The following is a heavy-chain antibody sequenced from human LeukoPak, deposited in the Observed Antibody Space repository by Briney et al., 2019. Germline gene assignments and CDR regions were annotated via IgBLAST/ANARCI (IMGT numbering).Heavy chain of an antibody. CDR1: DSALTTGGVG. Sequence: SGPTLVNPTQTLTLTCSLSDSALTTGGVGVGWIRQPPGKALEWLALIYSDDEKRYNPSLNSRVTITRDTSKTQVVLTMTDMDPVDTATYFCVESTRGRRTGSSYFAPWGHGILVTVSS. CDR3: VESTRGRRTGSSYFAP. CDR2: IYSDDEK. D-gene: IGHD1-1*01. V-gene: IGHV2-5*02. J-gene: IGHJ5*02.